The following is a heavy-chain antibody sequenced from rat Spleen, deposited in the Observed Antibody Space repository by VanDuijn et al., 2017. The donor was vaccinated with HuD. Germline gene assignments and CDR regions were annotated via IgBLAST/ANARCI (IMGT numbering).Heavy chain of an antibody. CDR3: ATEPLNYGGPHWFAY. Sequence: EVQLVESGGGLVQPGRSLKLSCAASGFTFSNYYMAWVRQAPTKGLEVVAYISAGGDNTYYRDSVKGRFTISRDNVKSTLYLQMNSLRSEDTATYYCATEPLNYGGPHWFAYWGQGTLVTVSS. D-gene: IGHD1-11*01. CDR2: ISAGGDNT. J-gene: IGHJ3*01. V-gene: IGHV5-27*01. CDR1: GFTFSNYY.